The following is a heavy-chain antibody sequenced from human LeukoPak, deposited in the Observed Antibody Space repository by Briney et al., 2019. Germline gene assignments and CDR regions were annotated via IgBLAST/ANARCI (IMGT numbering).Heavy chain of an antibody. V-gene: IGHV1-2*02. CDR1: GYTFMGDY. Sequence: ASVKVSCKASGYTFMGDYIHWVRQAPGQGLEWMGWVNPIGGGTYYPQKFRGRVTMTRETSTSTAYMELIRLRSDDTAMYYCARGPRFAESHYDYWGQGTLVTVSS. CDR3: ARGPRFAESHYDY. J-gene: IGHJ4*02. CDR2: VNPIGGGT.